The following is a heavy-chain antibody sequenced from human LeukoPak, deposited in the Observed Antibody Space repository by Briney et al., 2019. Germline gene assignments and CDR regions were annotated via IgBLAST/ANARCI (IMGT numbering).Heavy chain of an antibody. CDR2: IKDDGSEK. CDR3: ASNSR. V-gene: IGHV3-7*01. J-gene: IGHJ6*04. Sequence: GGSLRLSCVVSGFTFSSNWMGWVRQAPGKGLEWVANIKDDGSEKDYVDSVKGRFTISRDNAKNSVYLQMNSLRAEDTAVYYCASNSRWVKATTVTVSS. CDR1: GFTFSSNW. D-gene: IGHD2/OR15-2a*01.